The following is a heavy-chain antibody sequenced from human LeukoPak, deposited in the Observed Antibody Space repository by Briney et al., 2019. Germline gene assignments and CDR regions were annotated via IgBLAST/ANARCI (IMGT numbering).Heavy chain of an antibody. V-gene: IGHV3-48*01. CDR3: ARVAVGATGWFHP. J-gene: IGHJ5*02. Sequence: GGSLTLSCAASGCTFSIFSFNWVRQAPGKGLERVSSISSSGTTTYYSASVKGRFTISRDNAKNSLFLQMNGLRVEDTAVYYCARVAVGATGWFHPWGQGTLVTVSS. D-gene: IGHD1-26*01. CDR1: GCTFSIFS. CDR2: ISSSGTTT.